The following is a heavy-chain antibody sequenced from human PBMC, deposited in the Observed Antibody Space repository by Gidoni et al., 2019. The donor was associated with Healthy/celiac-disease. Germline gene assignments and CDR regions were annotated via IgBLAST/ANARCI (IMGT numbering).Heavy chain of an antibody. J-gene: IGHJ4*02. Sequence: QVQLVESGGGVVQPGRALRLSCAASGFTFSSYGMHWVRQAPGKGREWVAVISYDGSNKYYADSVKGRFTISRDNSKNTLYLQMNSLRAEDTAVYYCAKDKGGVHTEGYFDYWGQGTLVTVSS. D-gene: IGHD2-8*01. CDR1: GFTFSSYG. CDR3: AKDKGGVHTEGYFDY. CDR2: ISYDGSNK. V-gene: IGHV3-30*18.